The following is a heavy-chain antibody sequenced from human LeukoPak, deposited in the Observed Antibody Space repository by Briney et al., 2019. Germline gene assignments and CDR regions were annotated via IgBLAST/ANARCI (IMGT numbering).Heavy chain of an antibody. Sequence: SETLSLTCAVSGGSLSSGDYSWSWVRQPPGKGLEWIGYIYHSGSTHYNPSLESRVTISLDRSKNQFSLKLSSVTAADTAVYYCARDHSVTGYWYFDLWGRGTLVTVSS. V-gene: IGHV4-30-2*01. J-gene: IGHJ2*01. CDR3: ARDHSVTGYWYFDL. D-gene: IGHD2-21*02. CDR2: IYHSGST. CDR1: GGSLSSGDYS.